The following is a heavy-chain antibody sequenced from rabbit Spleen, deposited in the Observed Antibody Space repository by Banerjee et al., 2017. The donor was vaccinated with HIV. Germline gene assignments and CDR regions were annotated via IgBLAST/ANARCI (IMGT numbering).Heavy chain of an antibody. Sequence: QQQLEESGGGLVKPGGTLTLTCKASGFSFSSSYWIWWVRQAPGKGLEWIGDIYGDFLGKTYYANWAKGRFTISKTSSTTVTLQMTSLTAADTATYFCARSIDGGYAGFGYATLHYFNLWGQGTLVTVS. V-gene: IGHV1S45*01. J-gene: IGHJ4*01. CDR2: IYGDFLGKT. D-gene: IGHD6-1*01. CDR3: ARSIDGGYAGFGYATLHYFNL. CDR1: GFSFSSSYW.